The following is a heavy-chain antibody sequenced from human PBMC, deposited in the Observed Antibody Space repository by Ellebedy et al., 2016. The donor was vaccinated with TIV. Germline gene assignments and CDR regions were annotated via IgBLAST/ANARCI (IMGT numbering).Heavy chain of an antibody. CDR3: AKDRGDGYNSPRDY. CDR2: ISGSGGST. V-gene: IGHV3-23*01. Sequence: GGSLRLXXAASGFTFSSYAMSWVRQAPGKGLEWVSAISGSGGSTYYADSVKGRFTISRDNSKNTLYLQMNSLRAEDTAVYYCAKDRGDGYNSPRDYWGQGTLVTVSS. CDR1: GFTFSSYA. J-gene: IGHJ4*02. D-gene: IGHD5-24*01.